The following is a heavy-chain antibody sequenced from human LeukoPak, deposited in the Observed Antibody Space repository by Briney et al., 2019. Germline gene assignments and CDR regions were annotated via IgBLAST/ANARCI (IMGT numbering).Heavy chain of an antibody. V-gene: IGHV4-4*08. CDR3: AREVDGYNYYYYYYMDV. D-gene: IGHD5-24*01. Sequence: SETLSLTCTVSGDSISGFYWSWIRQPPGKGLEWIGRIYTSGSTNYNPSLKSRVTISVDTSKNQFSLKLSSVTAADTAVYYCAREVDGYNYYYYYYMDVWGKGTTVTVSS. J-gene: IGHJ6*03. CDR2: IYTSGST. CDR1: GDSISGFY.